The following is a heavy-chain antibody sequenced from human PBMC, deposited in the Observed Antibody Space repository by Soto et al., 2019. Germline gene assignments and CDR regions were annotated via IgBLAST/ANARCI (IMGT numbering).Heavy chain of an antibody. CDR1: GFTFTSYE. CDR2: ISYDGGNR. J-gene: IGHJ6*02. CDR3: ARRSTLSYHGMDV. Sequence: QVQLVESGGGVVQPGRSLRLSCEASGFTFTSYEMHWVRQAPGKGLEWVAIISYDGGNRYYADSVKGRFTMSRDNSKNTLDLQMNSLRVGDTAVYYCARRSTLSYHGMDVWGQGTTVTVSS. V-gene: IGHV3-30-3*01. D-gene: IGHD4-4*01.